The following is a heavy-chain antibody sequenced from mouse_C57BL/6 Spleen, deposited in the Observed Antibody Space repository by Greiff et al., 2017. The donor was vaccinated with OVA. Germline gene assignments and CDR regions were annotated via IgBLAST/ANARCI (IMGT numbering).Heavy chain of an antibody. CDR2: IWSGGST. D-gene: IGHD2-3*01. V-gene: IGHV2-4*01. Sequence: VQLQESGPGLVQPSQSLSITCTVSGFSLTSSGVHWVRQPPGKGLEWLGVIWSGGSTDYNAAFISRLSISKDNSKSQVFFKMNSLQADDTAIYYCANNGLLRAMDYWGQGTSVTVSS. J-gene: IGHJ4*01. CDR1: GFSLTSSG. CDR3: ANNGLLRAMDY.